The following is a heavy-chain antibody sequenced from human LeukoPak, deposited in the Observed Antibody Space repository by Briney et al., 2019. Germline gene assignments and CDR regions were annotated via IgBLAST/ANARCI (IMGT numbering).Heavy chain of an antibody. CDR1: GFTFSSYA. CDR3: AKEFCSGGSCNLDY. J-gene: IGHJ4*02. D-gene: IGHD2-15*01. V-gene: IGHV3-64*04. CDR2: ISSNGGST. Sequence: GGSLRLSCSPAGFTFSSYAMHWVRQAPGKRLEYVSAISSNGGSTYYADSVKGRFTISRDNAKNSLYLQMNSLRAEDTAVYYCAKEFCSGGSCNLDYWGQGTLVTVSS.